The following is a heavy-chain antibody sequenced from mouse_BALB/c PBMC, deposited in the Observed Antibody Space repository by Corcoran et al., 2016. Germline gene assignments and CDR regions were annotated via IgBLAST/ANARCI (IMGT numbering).Heavy chain of an antibody. V-gene: IGHV9-3-1*01. CDR3: ARNGYDGYPALFAY. Sequence: QIQLVQSGPELKKPGETVKISCKASGYTFTNYGMNWVKQAPGKGLKWMGWINTYTGEPTYADDFKGRFAFSLETSASTAYLQINNLKNEDTATYFCARNGYDGYPALFAYWGQGTLVTVSA. J-gene: IGHJ3*01. CDR1: GYTFTNYG. CDR2: INTYTGEP. D-gene: IGHD2-3*01.